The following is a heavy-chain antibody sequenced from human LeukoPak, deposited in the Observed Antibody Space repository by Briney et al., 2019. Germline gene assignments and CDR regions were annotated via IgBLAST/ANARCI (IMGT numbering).Heavy chain of an antibody. Sequence: PGESLRLSCEASGFTFRDYWTTWVRQAPGKGLEWVANVKQDGTEKFYVDSVKGRFTISRDNGKNSLYLQMNSLRVEDTAIYYCARAGGTSWADYWGQGTLVTVSS. J-gene: IGHJ4*02. CDR1: GFTFRDYW. CDR2: VKQDGTEK. CDR3: ARAGGTSWADY. D-gene: IGHD6-13*01. V-gene: IGHV3-7*01.